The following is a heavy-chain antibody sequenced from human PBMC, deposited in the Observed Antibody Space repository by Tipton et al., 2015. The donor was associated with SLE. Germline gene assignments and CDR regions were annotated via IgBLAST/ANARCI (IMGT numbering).Heavy chain of an antibody. D-gene: IGHD1-1*01. V-gene: IGHV3-53*01. CDR2: IYPGGIS. Sequence: LEWVSVIYPGGISNYADSVKGRFTMSTDSAKNTVYLQMNSLRAEDTAVYYCAIGYNNPYCFAYWGQGTLVTVSS. CDR3: AIGYNNPYCFAY. J-gene: IGHJ4*02.